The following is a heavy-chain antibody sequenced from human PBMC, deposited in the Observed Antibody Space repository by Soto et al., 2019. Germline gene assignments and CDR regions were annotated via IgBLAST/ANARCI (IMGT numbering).Heavy chain of an antibody. CDR1: GFTFSSYS. J-gene: IGHJ3*02. V-gene: IGHV3-48*01. CDR3: AREKAGYDILTGYFDDAFDI. Sequence: VQLVESGGGLVQPGGSLRLSCAASGFTFSSYSMNWVLQAPGKGLEWVSYISSSSSTIYYADSVKGRFTISRDNAKNSLYLQMNSLRAEDTAVYYCAREKAGYDILTGYFDDAFDIWGQGTMVTVSS. D-gene: IGHD3-9*01. CDR2: ISSSSSTI.